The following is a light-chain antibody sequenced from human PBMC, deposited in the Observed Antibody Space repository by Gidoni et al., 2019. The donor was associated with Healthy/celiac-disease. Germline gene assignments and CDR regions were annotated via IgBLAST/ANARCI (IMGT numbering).Light chain of an antibody. V-gene: IGKV3-11*01. CDR3: QQRSNWPPLP. Sequence: ESVVTQSPATLSLSPGERATLSCRASQSVSSYLAWYQQKPGQAPRLLIYDASNRATGIPARFSGSGSGTDFTLTISRLEPEDFAVYYCQQRSNWPPLPFGGGTKVEIK. CDR2: DAS. J-gene: IGKJ4*01. CDR1: QSVSSY.